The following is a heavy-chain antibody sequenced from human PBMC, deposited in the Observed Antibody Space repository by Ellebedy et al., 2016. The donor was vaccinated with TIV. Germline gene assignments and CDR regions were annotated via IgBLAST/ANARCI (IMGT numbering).Heavy chain of an antibody. CDR2: ISSSSYYI. D-gene: IGHD6-19*01. V-gene: IGHV3-21*01. J-gene: IGHJ6*02. CDR1: GFTFSDYN. CDR3: ARDLLAVNGMDV. Sequence: PGGSLRLSCAASGFTFSDYNMNWVRQAPGKGLEWVSSISSSSYYIYYADSVKGRFTISRDNGKNSLYLQMNSLRAEDTAVYYCARDLLAVNGMDVWGQGTTVTVSS.